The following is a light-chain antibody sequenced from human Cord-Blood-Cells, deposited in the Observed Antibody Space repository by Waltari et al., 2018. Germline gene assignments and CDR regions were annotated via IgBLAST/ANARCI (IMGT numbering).Light chain of an antibody. J-gene: IGLJ3*02. CDR2: YDS. V-gene: IGLV3-21*04. CDR1: NIGSKS. Sequence: SYVLTQPPSVSVAPGKTARITCGGNNIGSKSVHWYQQKPGQAPVLVIYYDSDRPSGIPERFAGSNSGNTATLTISRVEAGDEADSYCQVWDSSSDHWVFGGGTKLTVL. CDR3: QVWDSSSDHWV.